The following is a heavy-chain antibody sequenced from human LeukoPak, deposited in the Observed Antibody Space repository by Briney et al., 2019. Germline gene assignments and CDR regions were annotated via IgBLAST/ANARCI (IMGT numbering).Heavy chain of an antibody. CDR3: ARRNDVFDS. CDR1: GGSISGRTYN. Sequence: PSETLSLTCTVSGGSISGRTYNWGWIAQPPGKGLEWIGSVYYSGSTYYNPSLKSRVTISVDTSKNQFSLRLSSVTAADTAVYYCARRNDVFDSWGQGTMVTVSS. J-gene: IGHJ3*02. CDR2: VYYSGST. V-gene: IGHV4-39*01.